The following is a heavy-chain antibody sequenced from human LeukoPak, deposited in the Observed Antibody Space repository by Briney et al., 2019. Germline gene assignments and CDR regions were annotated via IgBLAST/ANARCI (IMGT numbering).Heavy chain of an antibody. CDR1: GFTFSSYG. Sequence: PGGSLRLSCAASGFTFSSYGMSWVRQAPGKGLEWVSAISGSGGSTYYADSVKGRFTISRDDSNNTAYLQMNSLKTEDTAVYYCTSPAIVGTTGDDYWGQGTLVTVSS. J-gene: IGHJ4*02. CDR2: ISGSGGST. V-gene: IGHV3-23*01. D-gene: IGHD1-26*01. CDR3: TSPAIVGTTGDDY.